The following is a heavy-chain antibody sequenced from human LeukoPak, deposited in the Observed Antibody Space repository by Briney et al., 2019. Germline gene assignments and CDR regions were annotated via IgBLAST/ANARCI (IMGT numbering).Heavy chain of an antibody. D-gene: IGHD6-19*01. V-gene: IGHV3-33*01. CDR3: ARKGRGSIAVAGTLDY. CDR1: GFTFSSYG. CDR2: IWYDGSNK. Sequence: TGGSLRLSCAASGFTFSSYGMHWVRQAPGKGLEWVAVIWYDGSNKYYADSVKGRFTISRDNSKNTLYLQMNSLRAEDTAVYYCARKGRGSIAVAGTLDYWGQGTLVTVSS. J-gene: IGHJ4*02.